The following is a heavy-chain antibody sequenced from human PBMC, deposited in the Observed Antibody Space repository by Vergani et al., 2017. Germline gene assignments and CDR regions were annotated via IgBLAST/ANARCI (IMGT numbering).Heavy chain of an antibody. CDR1: EFTFSNYA. Sequence: EVQLLESGGGLVQPGGSLRLTCAASEFTFSNYAMNWVRQAPGKGLEWVSGISGSGVSAYYTDSVKGRFTISRDNSKNMLFLQMNNLRTEDTAIYYCASCSSTSCYGAAFDIWGQGTMVTVSS. D-gene: IGHD2-2*01. CDR2: ISGSGVSA. J-gene: IGHJ3*02. V-gene: IGHV3-23*01. CDR3: ASCSSTSCYGAAFDI.